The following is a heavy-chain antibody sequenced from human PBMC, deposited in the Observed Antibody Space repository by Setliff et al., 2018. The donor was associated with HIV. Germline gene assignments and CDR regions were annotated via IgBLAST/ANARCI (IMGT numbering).Heavy chain of an antibody. D-gene: IGHD5-12*01. CDR3: ARDPGWLQTLYYFDS. CDR2: ISAYNGNT. Sequence: ASVKVSCKASGGTFSSYGISWVRQAPGQGLEWMGWISAYNGNTNYAQKLQGRVTMTTDTSTSTAYMELRSLRSDDTAVYYCARDPGWLQTLYYFDSWGQGTLVTVSS. V-gene: IGHV1-18*01. J-gene: IGHJ4*02. CDR1: GGTFSSYG.